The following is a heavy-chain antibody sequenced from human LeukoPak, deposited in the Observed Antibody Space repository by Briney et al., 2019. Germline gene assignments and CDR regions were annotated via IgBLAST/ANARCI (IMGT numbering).Heavy chain of an antibody. Sequence: SETLSLTCTVSGGSISTYYWSWIRQPPGKGLQWIGYIYYSGNTNSNPSLRSRVTMSVDTSKNQFSLKLSSVTAADTAVYYCARLPSGSPGGWFDPWGQGTLVTVSS. J-gene: IGHJ5*02. CDR3: ARLPSGSPGGWFDP. D-gene: IGHD1-26*01. CDR2: IYYSGNT. V-gene: IGHV4-59*08. CDR1: GGSISTYY.